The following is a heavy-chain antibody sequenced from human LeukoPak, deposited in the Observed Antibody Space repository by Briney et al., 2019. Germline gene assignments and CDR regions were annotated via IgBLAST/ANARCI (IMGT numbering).Heavy chain of an antibody. V-gene: IGHV1-69*04. CDR2: IIPIFGIA. CDR1: GGTLSSYA. D-gene: IGHD6-13*01. J-gene: IGHJ4*02. Sequence: ASVKVSCKASGGTLSSYAISWVRQAPGQGLEWMGRIIPIFGIANYAQKFQGRVTITADKSTSTAYMELSSLRSEDTAVYYCARDGAFSSSSWYYFDYWGQGTLVTVSS. CDR3: ARDGAFSSSSWYYFDY.